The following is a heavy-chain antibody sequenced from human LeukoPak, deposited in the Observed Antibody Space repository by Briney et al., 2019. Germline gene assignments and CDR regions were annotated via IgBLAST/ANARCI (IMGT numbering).Heavy chain of an antibody. V-gene: IGHV3-23*01. Sequence: GGSLRLSCAASGFTFSSYAMSWVHQAPGKGLEWVSAISGSGGSTYYADSVKGRFTISRDNSKNTLYLQMNSLRAEDTAVYYCAKDLSVVVVAADRYFDYWGQGTLVTVSS. CDR2: ISGSGGST. D-gene: IGHD2-15*01. CDR3: AKDLSVVVVAADRYFDY. J-gene: IGHJ4*02. CDR1: GFTFSSYA.